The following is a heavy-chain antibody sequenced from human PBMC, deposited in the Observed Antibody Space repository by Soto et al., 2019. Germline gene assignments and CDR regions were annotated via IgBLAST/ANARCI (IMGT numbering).Heavy chain of an antibody. V-gene: IGHV1-46*01. J-gene: IGHJ6*02. CDR2: INSSGGST. CDR1: GYTFPSYY. Sequence: QVQLVQSGADVKKPGASVKVSCKASGYTFPSYYMHWVRQAPRQGLEWMGIINSSGGSTSYAQKFQGRVTMTRYTSTRTVYMELSSLRSEDTAVYYGERAQGYYYGMDVCGQGTTVTVSS. CDR3: ERAQGYYYGMDV.